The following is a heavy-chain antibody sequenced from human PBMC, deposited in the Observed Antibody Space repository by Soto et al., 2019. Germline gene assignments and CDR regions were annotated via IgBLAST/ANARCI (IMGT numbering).Heavy chain of an antibody. Sequence: QVQLVESGGGVVQPGRSLRLSCAASGFTFSSYGMHWVRQAPGKGLEWVAVIWYDGSNKYYADSVKGRFTISRDNSNNTLYLQMNSLRAEDTAVYYCARDLIASAAPPFDYWGQGTLVTVSS. CDR3: ARDLIASAAPPFDY. D-gene: IGHD6-13*01. V-gene: IGHV3-33*01. CDR2: IWYDGSNK. CDR1: GFTFSSYG. J-gene: IGHJ4*02.